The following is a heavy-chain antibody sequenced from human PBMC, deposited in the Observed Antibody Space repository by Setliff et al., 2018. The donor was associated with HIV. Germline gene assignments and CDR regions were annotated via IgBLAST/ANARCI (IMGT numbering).Heavy chain of an antibody. V-gene: IGHV1-46*01. D-gene: IGHD2-15*01. CDR3: VREGHCVGVKCYSTDV. J-gene: IGHJ6*02. CDR1: GFTLTFYY. CDR2: IKPNDGAS. Sequence: GASVKVSCKASGFTLTFYYMHWVRQAPGQGLEWVGMIKPNDGASTHAQNFQGRVTMTRDTSTSTVYMELSSLRSEDTAVYYCVREGHCVGVKCYSTDVWGQGTTVTVSS.